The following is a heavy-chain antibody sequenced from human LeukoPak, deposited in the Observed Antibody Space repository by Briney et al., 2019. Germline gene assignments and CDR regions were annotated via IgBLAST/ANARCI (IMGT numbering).Heavy chain of an antibody. CDR1: GYTFTXYX. CDR3: ARAGYGGYMDV. CDR2: ISAYNGNT. V-gene: IGHV1-18*01. Sequence: ASVKVSCKASGYTFTXYXIXXXXXXXXXXXXXXGWISAYNGNTNYAQKLQGRVTMTTDTSTSTAYMELRSLRSEDTAVYYCARAGYGGYMDVWGQGTTVTVSS. D-gene: IGHD1-26*01. J-gene: IGHJ6*03.